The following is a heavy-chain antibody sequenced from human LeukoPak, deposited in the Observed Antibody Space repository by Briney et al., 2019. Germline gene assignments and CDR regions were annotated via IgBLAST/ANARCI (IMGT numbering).Heavy chain of an antibody. CDR3: ARGKTSQNIVTRKTYNWFDP. CDR2: MYSGGST. D-gene: IGHD2/OR15-2a*01. CDR1: GFTFSSYG. Sequence: PGGSLRLSCAASGFTFSSYGMSWVRQAPGKGLEWVSLMYSGGSTHYADSVKGRFTISRDNSKNTLYLQMNSLRAEDTAVYYCARGKTSQNIVTRKTYNWFDPWGQGTLVTVSS. J-gene: IGHJ5*02. V-gene: IGHV3-66*01.